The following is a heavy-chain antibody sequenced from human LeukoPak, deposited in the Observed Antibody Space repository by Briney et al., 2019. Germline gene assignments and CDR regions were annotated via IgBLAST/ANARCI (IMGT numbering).Heavy chain of an antibody. V-gene: IGHV1-18*01. J-gene: IGHJ4*02. Sequence: SVKVSCKASGYTFTSYGISWVRQAPGQGLEWMGWISAYNGNTNYAQKLQGRVTMTTDTSTSTAYMELRSLRSDDTAVYYCARAMGIFGVVYYFDYWGQGTLVTVSS. CDR1: GYTFTSYG. D-gene: IGHD3-3*01. CDR2: ISAYNGNT. CDR3: ARAMGIFGVVYYFDY.